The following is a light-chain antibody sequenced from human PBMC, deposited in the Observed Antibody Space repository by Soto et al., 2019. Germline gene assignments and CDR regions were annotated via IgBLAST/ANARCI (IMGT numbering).Light chain of an antibody. J-gene: IGKJ1*01. CDR3: QQRSNWPPT. CDR2: DAS. CDR1: QSVSSTH. Sequence: EIVLTQSPGTLSFSPGERATLSCRASQSVSSTHLAWYQQKPGQAPRLLIYDASNRATGIPARFSGSGSGTDFTLTISSLEPEDFAVYYCQQRSNWPPTFGQGTKVDIK. V-gene: IGKV3-11*01.